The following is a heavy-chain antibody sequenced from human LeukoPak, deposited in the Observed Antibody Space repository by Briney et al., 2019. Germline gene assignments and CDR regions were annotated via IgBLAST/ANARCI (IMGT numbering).Heavy chain of an antibody. CDR3: AKGRYGSGPGVYNWFDP. Sequence: SETLSLTCTVSGGSISSYYWSWVRQPAGKGLEWIGRIYASGNTNYNPSLKGRFTISRDNAKNSLYLQMNSLRAEDTALYYCAKGRYGSGPGVYNWFDPWGQGTLVTVSS. CDR1: GGSISSYY. V-gene: IGHV4-4*07. J-gene: IGHJ5*02. D-gene: IGHD3-10*01. CDR2: IYASGNT.